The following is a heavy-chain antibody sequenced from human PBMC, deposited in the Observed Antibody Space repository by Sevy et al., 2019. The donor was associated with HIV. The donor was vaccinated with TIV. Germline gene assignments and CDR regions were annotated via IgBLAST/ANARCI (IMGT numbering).Heavy chain of an antibody. D-gene: IGHD6-19*01. CDR3: AKAYSSGWYFGFCDY. J-gene: IGHJ4*02. CDR1: GFTFSSYG. Sequence: GSLRLSCAASGFTFSSYGMHWVRQAPGKGLEWVAVISYDGSNKYYADSVKGRFTISRDKSKNTLYLQMNSLRAEDTAVYYCAKAYSSGWYFGFCDYWGQGTLVTVSS. CDR2: ISYDGSNK. V-gene: IGHV3-30*18.